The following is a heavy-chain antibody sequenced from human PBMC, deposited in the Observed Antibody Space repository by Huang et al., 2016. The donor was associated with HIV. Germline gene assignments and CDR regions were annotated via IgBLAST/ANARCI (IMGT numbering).Heavy chain of an antibody. CDR2: IIPIVGTP. CDR1: GGTFNNA. V-gene: IGHV1-69*13. Sequence: QVQLVQSGAEVKKPGSSVKVSCKVSGGTFNNAISWVRQAPGQGLEWMGGIIPIVGTPNYARKCQGRVTITADESTSIAYMELSSLRSEDTAVYHCARGAPDLDSHLDHWGQGTLVTVSS. CDR3: ARGAPDLDSHLDH. D-gene: IGHD3-3*01. J-gene: IGHJ4*02.